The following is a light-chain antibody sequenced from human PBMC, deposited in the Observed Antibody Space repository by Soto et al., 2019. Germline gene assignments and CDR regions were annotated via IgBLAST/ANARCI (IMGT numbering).Light chain of an antibody. V-gene: IGLV2-14*01. CDR1: SSDVGIYKY. CDR3: SSFTSSSTVV. CDR2: EVT. Sequence: QSALTQPASVSGSPGQSITISCTGTSSDVGIYKYVSWYQQHPGKAPNLMIYEVTNRPSGVSDRFSGSKSGNTASLTISGLQAEDEADYYCSSFTSSSTVVFGEGTKLTVL. J-gene: IGLJ2*01.